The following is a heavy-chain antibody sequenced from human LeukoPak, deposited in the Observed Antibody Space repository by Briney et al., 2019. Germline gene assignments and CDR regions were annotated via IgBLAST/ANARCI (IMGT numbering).Heavy chain of an antibody. D-gene: IGHD5/OR15-5a*01. V-gene: IGHV3-53*01. CDR2: IYGGGGT. Sequence: GGSLRLSCAASGFXVSSSYINWVRQAPGKGLEWVSVIYGGGGTYYTDSVKGRFTISRDDSKNTLSLHMNTLKAEDTAVYYCARGAVSSPGGMDVWGQGTSVTVSS. CDR1: GFXVSSSY. J-gene: IGHJ6*02. CDR3: ARGAVSSPGGMDV.